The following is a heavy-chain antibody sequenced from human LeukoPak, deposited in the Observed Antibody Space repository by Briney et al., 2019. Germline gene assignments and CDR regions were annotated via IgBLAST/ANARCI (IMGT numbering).Heavy chain of an antibody. Sequence: PGGSLRLSCAASGFTFSSYGMHWVRQAPGKGLEWVAFIRYDGSNKYYADSVKGRFTISRDNSKNTLYLQMNSLRAEDTAVYYCALNTARIAAAGARFDYWGQGTLVTVSS. CDR2: IRYDGSNK. V-gene: IGHV3-30*02. J-gene: IGHJ4*02. CDR3: ALNTARIAAAGARFDY. D-gene: IGHD6-13*01. CDR1: GFTFSSYG.